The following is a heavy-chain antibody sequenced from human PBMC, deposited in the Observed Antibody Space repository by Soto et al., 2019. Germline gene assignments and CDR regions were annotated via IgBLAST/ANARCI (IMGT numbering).Heavy chain of an antibody. CDR1: GYTFTSYG. V-gene: IGHV1-18*01. CDR3: VRDSASYGYSAY. D-gene: IGHD5-18*01. Sequence: ASVKVSCKASGYTFTSYGISWVRQAPGQGLEWMGWISAYNGNTNYAQKLQGRVTMTTDTSTSTAYMELRSLRSDDTAVYYCVRDSASYGYSAYWGQGTLVTVSS. CDR2: ISAYNGNT. J-gene: IGHJ4*02.